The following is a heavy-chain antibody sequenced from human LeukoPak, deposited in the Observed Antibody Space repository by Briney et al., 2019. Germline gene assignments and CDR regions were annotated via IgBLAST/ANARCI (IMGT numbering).Heavy chain of an antibody. CDR1: GFTFSSYE. CDR3: AKDHSSGYPDAFDI. J-gene: IGHJ3*02. Sequence: GGSLRLSCAASGFTFSSYEMNWVRQAPGKGLEWVSYISSSGSTIYYADSVKGRFTISRDNAKNSLYLQMNSLRAEDTAVYYCAKDHSSGYPDAFDIWGQGTVVTVSS. CDR2: ISSSGSTI. D-gene: IGHD3-10*01. V-gene: IGHV3-48*03.